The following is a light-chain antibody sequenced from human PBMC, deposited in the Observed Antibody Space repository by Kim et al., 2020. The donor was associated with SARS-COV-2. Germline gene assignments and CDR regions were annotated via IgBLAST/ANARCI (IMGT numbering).Light chain of an antibody. CDR3: QQYNGYSWT. V-gene: IGKV1-5*01. CDR2: DAS. CDR1: QTINTW. Sequence: SASVGDSVTITCRASQTINTWLAWYQQKPGKAPKLLIHDASILQGGVPSRFSGSGSGTQFSLTISSLQPDDSATYYCQQYNGYSWTFGQGTKLEI. J-gene: IGKJ1*01.